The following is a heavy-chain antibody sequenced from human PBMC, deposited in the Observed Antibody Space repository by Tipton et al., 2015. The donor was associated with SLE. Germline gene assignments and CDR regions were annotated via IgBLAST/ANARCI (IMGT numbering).Heavy chain of an antibody. Sequence: PSLTCAFSGVSVSSDTWWSWVRQAPGKGLEWIGESYDTGSTNYNPSLKSRVTISVDTSKNQFSLKVNPVTAADTAVYYCARVSGTDGTFTWGQGTLVTVSS. J-gene: IGHJ5*02. D-gene: IGHD1-26*01. CDR1: GVSVSSDTW. CDR3: ARVSGTDGTFT. V-gene: IGHV4-4*02. CDR2: SYDTGST.